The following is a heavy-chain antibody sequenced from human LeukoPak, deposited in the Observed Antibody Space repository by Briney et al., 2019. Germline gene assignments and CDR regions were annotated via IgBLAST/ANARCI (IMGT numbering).Heavy chain of an antibody. CDR1: GLTVSSNY. CDR2: IYSGGST. D-gene: IGHD2-21*01. CDR3: ARDVGDGYFDY. Sequence: GGSLRLSCAASGLTVSSNYMSWVRQAPGKGLEWVSVIYSGGSTYYADSVKGRFTISRDNSKNTLYLQMNSLRAEDTAAYYCARDVGDGYFDYWGQGTLVTVSS. V-gene: IGHV3-53*01. J-gene: IGHJ4*02.